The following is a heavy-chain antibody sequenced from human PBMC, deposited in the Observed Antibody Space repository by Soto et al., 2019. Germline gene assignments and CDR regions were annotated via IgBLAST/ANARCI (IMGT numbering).Heavy chain of an antibody. Sequence: GGSLRLSCAVSGFTFSRFWMGWVRQAPGRGLEWVANIQQDGSEKYYVDSVKGRFTMSKDNVNNSLYLQMNSLGAEDTAVYYCARVRYGGYSYYFDYWGQGALVTVSS. J-gene: IGHJ4*02. CDR2: IQQDGSEK. CDR1: GFTFSRFW. V-gene: IGHV3-7*03. D-gene: IGHD4-17*01. CDR3: ARVRYGGYSYYFDY.